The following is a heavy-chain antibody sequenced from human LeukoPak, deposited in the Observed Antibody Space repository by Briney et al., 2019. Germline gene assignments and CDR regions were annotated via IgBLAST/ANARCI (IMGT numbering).Heavy chain of an antibody. CDR1: GFTFSSYS. D-gene: IGHD3-22*01. CDR2: ISSSSSYI. CDR3: ARDGPGQSRGTDYYDSSGYSD. J-gene: IGHJ4*02. Sequence: GGSLRLSCAASGFTFSSYSMNWVRQAPGKGLEWVSSISSSSSYIYYADSVKGRFTISRDNAKNSLYLQMNSLRAEDTAVYYCARDGPGQSRGTDYYDSSGYSDWGQGTLVTVSS. V-gene: IGHV3-21*01.